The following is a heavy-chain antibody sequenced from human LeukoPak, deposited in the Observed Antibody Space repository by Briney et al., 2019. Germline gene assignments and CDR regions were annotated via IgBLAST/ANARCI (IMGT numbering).Heavy chain of an antibody. CDR2: INPNSGGT. Sequence: SVKVSCKASGYTFTGYYMHWVRQAPGQGLEWMGWINPNSGGTNYAQKFQGRVTMTRDTSISTAYMELSRLRSDDTAVYYCARSNYYGSGSYRYYFDYWGQGTLVTVSS. CDR3: ARSNYYGSGSYRYYFDY. J-gene: IGHJ4*02. V-gene: IGHV1-2*02. D-gene: IGHD3-10*01. CDR1: GYTFTGYY.